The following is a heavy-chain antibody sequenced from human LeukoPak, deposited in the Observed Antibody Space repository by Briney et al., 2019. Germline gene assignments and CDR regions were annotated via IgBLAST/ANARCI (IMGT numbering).Heavy chain of an antibody. J-gene: IGHJ4*02. D-gene: IGHD3-10*01. CDR2: IYYSGST. Sequence: SETLSLTCTVSGGSISSSSYYWGWIRQPPGKGLEWIGSIYYSGSTYYNPSLKSRVTISVDTSKNQFSLKLSSVTAGDTAVYYCARGVLWFGEFTTYYFDYWGQGTLVTVSS. CDR1: GGSISSSSYY. CDR3: ARGVLWFGEFTTYYFDY. V-gene: IGHV4-39*07.